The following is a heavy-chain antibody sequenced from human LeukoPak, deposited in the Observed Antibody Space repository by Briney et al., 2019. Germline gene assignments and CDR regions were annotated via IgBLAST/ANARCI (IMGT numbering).Heavy chain of an antibody. Sequence: GSLRLSCAASGFTFSSYEMNWVRQPPGKGLEWIGEINHSGSTNYNPSLKSRVTISVDTSKNQFSLKLSSVTAADTAVYYCARHIPAAYTNYNWFDPWGQGTLVTVSS. D-gene: IGHD2-2*01. V-gene: IGHV4-34*01. J-gene: IGHJ5*02. CDR2: INHSGST. CDR1: GFTFSSYE. CDR3: ARHIPAAYTNYNWFDP.